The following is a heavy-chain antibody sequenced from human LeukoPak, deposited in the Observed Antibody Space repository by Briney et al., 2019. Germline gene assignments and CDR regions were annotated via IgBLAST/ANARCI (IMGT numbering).Heavy chain of an antibody. CDR3: AREIAAPNEGAFDI. V-gene: IGHV3-11*01. Sequence: PGGSLRLSCAASGFTFSDYYMSWIRQAPGKGLEWVSYISSSGSTVYYADSVKGRFTISRDNAKNSLYLQMNSLRAEDTAVYYCAREIAAPNEGAFDIWGQGTMVTVSS. J-gene: IGHJ3*02. D-gene: IGHD6-6*01. CDR2: ISSSGSTV. CDR1: GFTFSDYY.